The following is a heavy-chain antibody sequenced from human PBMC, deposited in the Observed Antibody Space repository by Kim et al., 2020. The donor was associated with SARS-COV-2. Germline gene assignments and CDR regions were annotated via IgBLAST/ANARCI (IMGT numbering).Heavy chain of an antibody. J-gene: IGHJ6*03. CDR2: INAGNGNT. D-gene: IGHD3-9*01. Sequence: ASVKVSCKASGYTFTSYAMHWVRQAPGQRLEWMGWINAGNGNTKYSQKFQGRVTITRDTSASTAYMELSSLRSEDTAVYYCARDSYYDIFRYYYYYMDVWDKGTAATAPS. V-gene: IGHV1-3*01. CDR1: GYTFTSYA. CDR3: ARDSYYDIFRYYYYYMDV.